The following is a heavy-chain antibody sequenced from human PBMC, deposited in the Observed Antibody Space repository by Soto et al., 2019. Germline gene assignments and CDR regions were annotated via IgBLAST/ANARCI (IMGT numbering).Heavy chain of an antibody. D-gene: IGHD4-17*01. V-gene: IGHV3-30*18. Sequence: QVQLVESGGGVVQPGRSLRLSCAASGFTFSSYGMHWVRQAPGKGLEWVAVISYDGSNKYYADSVKGRFTISRDNSKNTLYLQMNSLRAEDTAVYYCAKDSATVTSLDYCGQGTLVTVSS. CDR3: AKDSATVTSLDY. CDR1: GFTFSSYG. J-gene: IGHJ4*02. CDR2: ISYDGSNK.